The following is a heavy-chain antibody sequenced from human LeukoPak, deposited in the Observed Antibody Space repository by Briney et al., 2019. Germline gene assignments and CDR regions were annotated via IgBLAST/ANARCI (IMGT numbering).Heavy chain of an antibody. Sequence: GASVKVSCKASGYIFTNHAITWVRQAPGQGLEWMGWISGHTGNIIYAQKVQGRLTMTTDTSTSTAYMELRSLTSDDTAVYYCARAEGGYDPLNWIDPWGQGTRVTVSS. J-gene: IGHJ5*02. D-gene: IGHD5-12*01. CDR1: GYIFTNHA. CDR3: ARAEGGYDPLNWIDP. V-gene: IGHV1-18*01. CDR2: ISGHTGNI.